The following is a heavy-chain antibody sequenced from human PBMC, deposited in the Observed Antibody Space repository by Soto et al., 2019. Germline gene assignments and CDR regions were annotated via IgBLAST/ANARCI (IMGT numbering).Heavy chain of an antibody. J-gene: IGHJ4*02. D-gene: IGHD3-10*01. CDR1: GFTVASNY. CDR3: ARLQQFYRSGGPFDC. Sequence: EVQLVETGGGLIQPGGSLRLSCAASGFTVASNYISWVRQAPGKGLEWVSVIYSTGSTYFADSVRGRFTISRDNSKNTLYLQMSSLGVEDTALYYCARLQQFYRSGGPFDCWGQGTLVTVSS. CDR2: IYSTGST. V-gene: IGHV3-53*02.